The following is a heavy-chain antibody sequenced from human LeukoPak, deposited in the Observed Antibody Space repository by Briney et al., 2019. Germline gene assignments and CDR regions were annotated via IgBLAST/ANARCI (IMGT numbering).Heavy chain of an antibody. CDR2: ISSSSSYT. Sequence: GGSLRLSCAAPGFTFSDYYMSWIRQAPGKGLEWVSYISSSSSYTNYADSVKGRFTISRDNAKNSLYLQMNSLRAEDTAVYYCARVPTILDNYLDYWGQGTLVTVSS. J-gene: IGHJ4*02. V-gene: IGHV3-11*06. CDR3: ARVPTILDNYLDY. CDR1: GFTFSDYY. D-gene: IGHD1-26*01.